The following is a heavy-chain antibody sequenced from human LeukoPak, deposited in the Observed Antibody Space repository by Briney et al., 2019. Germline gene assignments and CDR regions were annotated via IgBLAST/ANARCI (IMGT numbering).Heavy chain of an antibody. CDR2: ISAYNGNT. Sequence: ASVKVSCKASGYTFTSYGIIWVRQAPGQGLEWMGWISAYNGNTNYAQKLQGRVTMTTDTSTSTAHMELRSLRSDDTAVYYCARGFAVLYYDSSGPGDYWGQGTLVTVSS. J-gene: IGHJ4*02. CDR1: GYTFTSYG. V-gene: IGHV1-18*01. D-gene: IGHD3-22*01. CDR3: ARGFAVLYYDSSGPGDY.